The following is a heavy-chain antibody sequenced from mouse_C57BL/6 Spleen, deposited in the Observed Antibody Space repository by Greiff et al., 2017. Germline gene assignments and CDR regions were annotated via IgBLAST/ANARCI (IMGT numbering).Heavy chain of an antibody. Sequence: EVQLVESGGGLVQPGGSLKLSCAASGFTFSDYYMYWVRQTPEKRLEWVAYISNGGGSTYYPDTVKGRFTISRDNAKNTLYLQMSRLKSEDTAMYYCARQGDSAPFAYWGQGTLVTVSA. V-gene: IGHV5-12*01. D-gene: IGHD3-3*01. CDR1: GFTFSDYY. CDR3: ARQGDSAPFAY. CDR2: ISNGGGST. J-gene: IGHJ3*01.